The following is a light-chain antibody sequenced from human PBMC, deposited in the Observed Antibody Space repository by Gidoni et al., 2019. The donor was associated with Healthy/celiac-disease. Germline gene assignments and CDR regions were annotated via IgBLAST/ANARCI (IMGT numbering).Light chain of an antibody. CDR3: SSYTSRSTYVV. J-gene: IGLJ2*01. CDR1: SSDVGGYNY. V-gene: IGLV2-14*03. Sequence: QSALTQPASVSGSPGQSITISCTGTSSDVGGYNYVSWYQQHPVKAPKLMIYDVINRPSGVSNRFSGSKSGNTASLTISGLQAEDEADYYCSSYTSRSTYVVFGGGTKLTVL. CDR2: DVI.